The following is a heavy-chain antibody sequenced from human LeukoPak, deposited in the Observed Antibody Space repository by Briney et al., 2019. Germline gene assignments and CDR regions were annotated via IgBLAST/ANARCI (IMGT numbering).Heavy chain of an antibody. CDR1: GYSISNGYY. D-gene: IGHD3-3*01. CDR2: LYHSDSA. CDR3: ASGGEFTVFGVVTPDS. J-gene: IGHJ4*02. V-gene: IGHV4-38-2*01. Sequence: PSETLSLTCAVSGYSISNGYYWVWIRQPPGRGLEWIGSLYHSDSADYNTSLRSRVSMSVDTSKNQFSLKLSSVTAADTAVYYCASGGEFTVFGVVTPDSWGLGTLVTVSS.